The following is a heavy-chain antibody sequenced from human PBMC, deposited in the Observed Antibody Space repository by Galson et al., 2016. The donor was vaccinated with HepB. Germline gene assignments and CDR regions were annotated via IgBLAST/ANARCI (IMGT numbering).Heavy chain of an antibody. D-gene: IGHD3-10*01. CDR2: IYYTGTT. V-gene: IGHV4-31*03. CDR1: GGSISSGGHY. Sequence: TLSLTCTVSGGSISSGGHYWSWIRQHPGKALEWIGYIYYTGTTYYNPSLKSRVTISVDTSKNQFSLKLSSVTAADTAVYYCASNDMIRGVPALDYWGQGTLVTVSP. J-gene: IGHJ4*02. CDR3: ASNDMIRGVPALDY.